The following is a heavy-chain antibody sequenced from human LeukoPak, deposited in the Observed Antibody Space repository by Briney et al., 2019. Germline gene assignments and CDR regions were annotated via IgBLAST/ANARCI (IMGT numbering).Heavy chain of an antibody. CDR2: ITGSGPYM. J-gene: IGHJ4*02. CDR3: ARDWFHAIDY. D-gene: IGHD2/OR15-2a*01. Sequence: GGSLRLSCAASGFTFSTFAMHWVRLSPGKGLEWVSSITGSGPYMLYADSVKHRFTISRDNTKNLLYLEMNSLRAEDTAVYYCARDWFHAIDYWGQGTLVTVSS. V-gene: IGHV3-21*06. CDR1: GFTFSTFA.